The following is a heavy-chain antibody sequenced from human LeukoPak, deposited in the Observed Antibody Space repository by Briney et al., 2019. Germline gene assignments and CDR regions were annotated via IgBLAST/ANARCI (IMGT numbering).Heavy chain of an antibody. Sequence: GGSLRLSCAASGFTFSSYEMNWVRQAPGKGLEWVSYISSSGSTIYYADSVKGRFTISRDNAKNSLYLQMNSLRAEDTAVYYCARGGVGWLQFGNLDYWGQGTLVTVSS. D-gene: IGHD5-24*01. J-gene: IGHJ4*02. CDR3: ARGGVGWLQFGNLDY. V-gene: IGHV3-48*03. CDR2: ISSSGSTI. CDR1: GFTFSSYE.